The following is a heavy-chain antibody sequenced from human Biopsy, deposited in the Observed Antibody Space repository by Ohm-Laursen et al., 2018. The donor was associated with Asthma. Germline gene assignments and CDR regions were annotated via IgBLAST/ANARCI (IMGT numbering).Heavy chain of an antibody. J-gene: IGHJ4*02. V-gene: IGHV7-4-1*02. D-gene: IGHD3-22*01. CDR1: GYTFTSSG. CDR3: ARMISYYHEMRAPFFDY. Sequence: ASVKVSCKASGYTFTSSGITWVRQAPGQGLEWMGWINTNTGNPTYAQGLTGRFVFSLDTSVNTAHLQISSLKAEDTAVYYCARMISYYHEMRAPFFDYWGQGTLVTVSS. CDR2: INTNTGNP.